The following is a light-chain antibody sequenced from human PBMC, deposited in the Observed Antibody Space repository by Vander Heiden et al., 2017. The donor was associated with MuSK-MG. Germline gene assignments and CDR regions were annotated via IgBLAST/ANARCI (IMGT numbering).Light chain of an antibody. V-gene: IGLV3-10*01. CDR3: YSADSSGNHRV. Sequence: SYELTQPPSVSVSPGQTARITGSGDALPKKYAYWYQQKSGQAPVLVIYEDRKRPSGIPERFSGSSSGTMATLTISGAQVEDEADYYCYSADSSGNHRVFGGGTKLTVL. CDR2: EDR. CDR1: ALPKKY. J-gene: IGLJ2*01.